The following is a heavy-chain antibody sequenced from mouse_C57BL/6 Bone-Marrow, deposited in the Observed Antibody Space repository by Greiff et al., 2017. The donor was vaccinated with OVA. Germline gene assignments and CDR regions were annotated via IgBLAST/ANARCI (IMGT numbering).Heavy chain of an antibody. CDR1: GYTFTDYY. D-gene: IGHD1-1*02. CDR2: INPNNGGT. J-gene: IGHJ2*01. Sequence: EVQLQQSGPELVKPGASVKISCKASGYTFTDYYMNWVKQSHGKSLEWIGDINPNNGGTSYNQKFKGKATLTVDKSSSTAYMELRSLTSEDSAVYYCAREGLWSRGFDYWGQGTTLTVSS. V-gene: IGHV1-26*01. CDR3: AREGLWSRGFDY.